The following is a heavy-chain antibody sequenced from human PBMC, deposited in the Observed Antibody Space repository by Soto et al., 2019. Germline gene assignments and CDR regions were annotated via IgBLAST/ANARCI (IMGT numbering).Heavy chain of an antibody. V-gene: IGHV4-59*07. D-gene: IGHD3-22*01. J-gene: IGHJ4*02. CDR1: GGSISSYD. Sequence: SDTLSLSCTASGGSISSYDWSWIRQPAGKGLEWIGRIYYSGSPIYNPSLKSRVTISVDTSKHRFSLKVSSVTAADTAVYYCARARYDSSGYYYFDYWGQGTLVTVSS. CDR2: IYYSGSP. CDR3: ARARYDSSGYYYFDY.